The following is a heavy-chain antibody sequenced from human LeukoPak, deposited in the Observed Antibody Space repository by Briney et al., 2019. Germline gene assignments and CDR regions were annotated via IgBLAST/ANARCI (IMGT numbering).Heavy chain of an antibody. CDR3: ARNVRGGSTYLDY. D-gene: IGHD3-16*01. CDR2: IYSSGAT. V-gene: IGHV4-4*07. Sequence: SETLSLTCTVSGGSISSYYWSWIRQPAGKGLEWIGRIYSSGATNYNPSLKSRVAMSVDTSKNQFSLKLSSVTAADTAVYYCARNVRGGSTYLDYWGQGILVTVSS. CDR1: GGSISSYY. J-gene: IGHJ4*02.